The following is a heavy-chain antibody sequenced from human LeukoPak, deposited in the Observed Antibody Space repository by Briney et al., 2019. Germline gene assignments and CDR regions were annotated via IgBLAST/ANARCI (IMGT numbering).Heavy chain of an antibody. V-gene: IGHV1-8*01. J-gene: IGHJ4*02. CDR2: MNPNSGNT. CDR1: GYTFTSYD. D-gene: IGHD6-6*01. Sequence: ASVKVSCKASGYTFTSYDINWVRQATGQGLEWMGWMNPNSGNTGYAQKFQGRVTMTEDTSTDTAYMELSSLRSEDTAVYYCASENSGYFDYWGQGTPVTVSS. CDR3: ASENSGYFDY.